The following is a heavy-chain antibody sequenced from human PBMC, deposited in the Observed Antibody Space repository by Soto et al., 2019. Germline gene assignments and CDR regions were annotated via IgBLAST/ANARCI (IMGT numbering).Heavy chain of an antibody. CDR2: ISGTDPYM. Sequence: QVQLVESGGGLVKPGGSLRLSCAASGFTFSDYYMSWVRQAPGKGLEWVSYISGTDPYMKYADAVRGRFTISRDNAKNSLYLQTNSLRDDDTAVYYCARGSSVRGMNVWGQGTPVTVSS. V-gene: IGHV3-11*06. CDR3: ARGSSVRGMNV. CDR1: GFTFSDYY. J-gene: IGHJ6*02. D-gene: IGHD6-13*01.